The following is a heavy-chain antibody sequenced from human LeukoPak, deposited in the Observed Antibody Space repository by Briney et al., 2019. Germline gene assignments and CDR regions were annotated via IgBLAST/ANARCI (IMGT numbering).Heavy chain of an antibody. Sequence: SVKVSYKASGGTFSSYAVSWVRQAPGQGLEWMGWIIPIFGTANYAQKFQGRVTITADESTSTAYMELSSLRSEDTAVYYCARGCSGGSCYSYYYYGMDVWGQGTTVTVSS. V-gene: IGHV1-69*13. CDR1: GGTFSSYA. CDR3: ARGCSGGSCYSYYYYGMDV. CDR2: IIPIFGTA. J-gene: IGHJ6*02. D-gene: IGHD2-15*01.